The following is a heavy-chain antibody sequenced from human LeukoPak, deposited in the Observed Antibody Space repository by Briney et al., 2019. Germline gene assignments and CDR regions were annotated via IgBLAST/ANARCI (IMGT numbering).Heavy chain of an antibody. V-gene: IGHV5-51*01. CDR3: ARTYYGASGYYFDY. CDR1: GYSFTTYW. D-gene: IGHD4/OR15-4a*01. Sequence: KAGESLKISCKGSGYSFTTYWVAWVRQMPGKDLEWMGIIYPGDSDTRYNPSFQGQVTISADKSISAAYLQWSSLKASDTAMYYCARTYYGASGYYFDYWGQGTLVTVSS. J-gene: IGHJ4*02. CDR2: IYPGDSDT.